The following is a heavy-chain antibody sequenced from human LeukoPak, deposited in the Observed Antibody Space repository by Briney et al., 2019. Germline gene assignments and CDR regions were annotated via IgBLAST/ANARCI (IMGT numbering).Heavy chain of an antibody. CDR1: GGSISGGGSY. Sequence: SETLSLTCTVSGGSISGGGSYWTWIRQRPGRGLEWIGYSHNSGSTHYNPSLKSRVSISVDTSKSEFSLRLTSVTAADTAVYYCARGGPDSSSPTNWFDPWGQGTLVTVSS. V-gene: IGHV4-31*03. CDR3: ARGGPDSSSPTNWFDP. J-gene: IGHJ5*02. D-gene: IGHD6-6*01. CDR2: SHNSGST.